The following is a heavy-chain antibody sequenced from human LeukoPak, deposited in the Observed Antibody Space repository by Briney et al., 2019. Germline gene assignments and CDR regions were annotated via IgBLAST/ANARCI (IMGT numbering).Heavy chain of an antibody. Sequence: SQTLSLTCAISGDSASSNSAAWNWIRQSPSRGLEWLGRTYYRSKWYNDYAVSVKSRITINPDTSKNQFSLQLNSVTPEDTAVYYCARVNWGSKDSEWYFDLWGRGTLVTVSS. J-gene: IGHJ2*01. CDR2: TYYRSKWYN. CDR3: ARVNWGSKDSEWYFDL. CDR1: GDSASSNSAA. D-gene: IGHD7-27*01. V-gene: IGHV6-1*01.